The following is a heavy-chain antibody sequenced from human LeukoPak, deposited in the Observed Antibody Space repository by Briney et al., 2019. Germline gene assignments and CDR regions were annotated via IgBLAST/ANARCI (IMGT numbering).Heavy chain of an antibody. J-gene: IGHJ4*02. CDR3: ARGRLRYFDWPQYFDY. V-gene: IGHV4-34*01. CDR2: INHSGST. CDR1: GGSFSGYY. Sequence: KPSETLSLTCAVYGGSFSGYYWSWIRQPPGKGLEWIGEINHSGSTNYNPSLKSRVTISVDTSKNQFSLKLSSVTAADTAVYYCARGRLRYFDWPQYFDYWGQGTLVTVSS. D-gene: IGHD3-9*01.